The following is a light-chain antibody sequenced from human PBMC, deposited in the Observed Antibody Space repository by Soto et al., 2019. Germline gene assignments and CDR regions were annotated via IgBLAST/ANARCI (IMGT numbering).Light chain of an antibody. CDR3: ASYTGSSTYL. Sequence: QSALTQPASMSGSPGQSITTSCTGTSGDVGFYAFVSWYQQHPGKVPRLIIYGVTKRPSGVSHRFSGSKSGNTASLTISGLQVEDEAAYSCASYTGSSTYLFGGGTKVTVL. V-gene: IGLV2-14*03. CDR1: SGDVGFYAF. CDR2: GVT. J-gene: IGLJ3*02.